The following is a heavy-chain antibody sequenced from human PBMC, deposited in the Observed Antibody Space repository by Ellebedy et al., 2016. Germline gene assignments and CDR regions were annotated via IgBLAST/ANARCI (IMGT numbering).Heavy chain of an antibody. CDR3: ARDYDFWTGRLDY. D-gene: IGHD3-3*01. J-gene: IGHJ4*02. Sequence: GESLKISCAASGFTFSSHWMHWVRQAPGMGLVWVSRINTDGISTSFADSVKGRFTISRDNAKSTLYLQMNSLRAEDTGVYYCARDYDFWTGRLDYWGQGTLVTVSS. V-gene: IGHV3-74*01. CDR2: INTDGIST. CDR1: GFTFSSHW.